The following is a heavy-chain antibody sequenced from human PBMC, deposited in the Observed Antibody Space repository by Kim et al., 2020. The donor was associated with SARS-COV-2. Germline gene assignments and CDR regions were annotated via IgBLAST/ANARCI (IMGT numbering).Heavy chain of an antibody. Sequence: SETLSLTCTVSGGSISSSSYYWGWIRQPPGKGLEWFGSIYYSGSTYYNPSLKSRVTISVDTSKNQFSLKLSPVTAADTAVYYCARLSMVRGVTIAAFDI. CDR1: GGSISSSSYY. CDR2: IYYSGST. J-gene: IGHJ3*02. D-gene: IGHD3-10*01. CDR3: ARLSMVRGVTIAAFDI. V-gene: IGHV4-39*01.